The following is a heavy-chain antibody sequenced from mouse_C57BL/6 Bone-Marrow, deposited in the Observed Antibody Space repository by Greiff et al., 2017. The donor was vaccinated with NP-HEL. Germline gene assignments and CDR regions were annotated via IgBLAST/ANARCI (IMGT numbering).Heavy chain of an antibody. Sequence: VQLQQPGAELVKPGASVKLSCKASGYTFTSYWMQWVKQRPGQGLAWIGEIDPSDSYTNYNQKFKGKATWTVDTSSSTAYMQLSSLTSEDSAVYYCAIYYSNYNYAIDDWGQGTSVTVSS. CDR2: IDPSDSYT. D-gene: IGHD2-5*01. CDR3: AIYYSNYNYAIDD. V-gene: IGHV1-50*01. CDR1: GYTFTSYW. J-gene: IGHJ4*01.